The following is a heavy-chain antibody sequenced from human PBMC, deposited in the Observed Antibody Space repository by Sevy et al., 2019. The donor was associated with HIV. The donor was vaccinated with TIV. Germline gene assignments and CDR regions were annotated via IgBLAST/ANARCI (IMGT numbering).Heavy chain of an antibody. CDR2: ISHSANTR. V-gene: IGHV3-48*01. CDR3: ARESYFYDTTTYPENDY. D-gene: IGHD3-22*01. J-gene: IGHJ4*02. Sequence: GGSRRLSCAASGFTFSSFGMNWVRQAPGKGLEWISYISHSANTRLYAASVTGRFSISRDNARNSLYLQMNSLRAEDTAVYYCARESYFYDTTTYPENDYWGRGTLVTVSS. CDR1: GFTFSSFG.